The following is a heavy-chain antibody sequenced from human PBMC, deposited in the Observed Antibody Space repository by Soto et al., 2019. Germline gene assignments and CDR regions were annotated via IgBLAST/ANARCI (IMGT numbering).Heavy chain of an antibody. CDR2: IDNDGTYT. V-gene: IGHV3-74*01. Sequence: AGGSLRLSCAASGFTFTNYWMHWVRQAPEKGLVWVSRIDNDGTYTSYADSVKGRFTISRDNAKNTLYLQMHNLRAEDTAVYYCGSVFEYWGQGSLVTVSS. CDR1: GFTFTNYW. CDR3: GSVFEY. J-gene: IGHJ4*02.